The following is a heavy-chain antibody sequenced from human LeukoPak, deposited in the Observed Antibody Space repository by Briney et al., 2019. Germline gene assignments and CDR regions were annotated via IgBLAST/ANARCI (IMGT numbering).Heavy chain of an antibody. CDR1: VYTLTELS. CDR3: ATDRRSLGGFDS. J-gene: IGHJ4*02. V-gene: IGHV1-24*01. D-gene: IGHD3-16*01. Sequence: ASVKVSFKVSVYTLTELSMHWVRQAPGKGLEWMGGFDPEDGETIYAQKFQGRVTMTEDTSTDTAYMELSSLRSEDTAMYYCATDRRSLGGFDSWGQGALVTVSS. CDR2: FDPEDGET.